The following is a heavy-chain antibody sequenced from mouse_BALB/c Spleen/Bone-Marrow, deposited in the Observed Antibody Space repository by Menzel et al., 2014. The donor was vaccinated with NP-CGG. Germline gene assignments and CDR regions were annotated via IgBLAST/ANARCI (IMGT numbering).Heavy chain of an antibody. J-gene: IGHJ4*01. D-gene: IGHD1-1*01. Sequence: VQLQQSGLELVKPGASMKISCKASGYSFTGYTMNWVKQSHGKNLEWIGLINPYNGGTNYNQKFKDKATLTVDRSSSTAYMELLSLTSEDSAVYYCARLLLYYYAMDYWGQGTSVTVSS. CDR3: ARLLLYYYAMDY. CDR2: INPYNGGT. CDR1: GYSFTGYT. V-gene: IGHV1-25*01.